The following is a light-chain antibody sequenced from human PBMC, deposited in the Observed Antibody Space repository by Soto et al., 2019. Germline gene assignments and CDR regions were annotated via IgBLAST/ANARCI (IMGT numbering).Light chain of an antibody. CDR3: LHDYSFPYT. CDR1: QGIRND. V-gene: IGKV1-6*01. J-gene: IGKJ2*01. Sequence: AIQMTQFPSSLSASVGDRVTITCRASQGIRNDLGWYQQKSGRAPKLLIFGASTLQCGVPSRFSGSGSGTAFTLTISSLQPEDFATYYCLHDYSFPYTFGQGTNVEIK. CDR2: GAS.